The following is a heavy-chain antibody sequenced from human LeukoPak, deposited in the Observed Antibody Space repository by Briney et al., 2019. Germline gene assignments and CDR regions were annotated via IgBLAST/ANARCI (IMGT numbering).Heavy chain of an antibody. CDR1: GFTFNSYG. J-gene: IGHJ4*02. Sequence: GGSLRLSCAASGFTFNSYGIHWVRQAPGKGLEWVAVIWHDGSNKYYADSVKGRFTISRDNSKNTLYLQMNSLRAEDTAVYYCVKAAGYSSGWPFEYWGQGTLVTVSS. D-gene: IGHD6-19*01. V-gene: IGHV3-33*06. CDR3: VKAAGYSSGWPFEY. CDR2: IWHDGSNK.